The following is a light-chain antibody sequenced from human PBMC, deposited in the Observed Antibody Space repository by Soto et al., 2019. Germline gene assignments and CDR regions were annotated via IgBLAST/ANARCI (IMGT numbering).Light chain of an antibody. V-gene: IGKV1-5*03. CDR1: QSISSW. CDR3: QHYNTYPWT. CDR2: KAS. J-gene: IGKJ1*01. Sequence: DIQMTHSPSTLSASVGDRVTVTCRASQSISSWLAWYQQKPGKAPKLLIYKASTLESGVPSRFSGSGSGTDFTLTISSLQPDDFATYYCQHYNTYPWTFGQGTKVDIK.